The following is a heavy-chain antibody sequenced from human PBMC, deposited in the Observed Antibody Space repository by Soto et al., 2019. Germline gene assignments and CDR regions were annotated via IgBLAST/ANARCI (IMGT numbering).Heavy chain of an antibody. CDR2: IYHSGRT. Sequence: QLQLQESGSGLVRSSQTLSLTCAVSGGSISSGGYSWNWIRQPPGKGLEWIGYIYHSGRTYYNASLRSRLTFPVERSKNQFSLNLISVTAADTAVYYCARGFDSYFYGLDVWGQGTTVTVSS. V-gene: IGHV4-30-2*01. J-gene: IGHJ6*02. D-gene: IGHD3-9*01. CDR1: GGSISSGGYS. CDR3: ARGFDSYFYGLDV.